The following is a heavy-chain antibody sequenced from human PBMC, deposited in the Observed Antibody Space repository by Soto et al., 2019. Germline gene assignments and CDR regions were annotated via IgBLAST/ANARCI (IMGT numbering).Heavy chain of an antibody. Sequence: EVQLVESGGGLIQPGGSLRLSCAAAGFTFDTYSFNWVRQAPGKGLEWVSYISSSGRAIYYADSVKGRFTISRDNAKNSLYLQLDSLGAEDTAVYYCARRHWGKYPDYFYYFMDVWGKGTTVTVSS. CDR2: ISSSGRAI. J-gene: IGHJ6*03. V-gene: IGHV3-48*01. CDR3: ARRHWGKYPDYFYYFMDV. CDR1: GFTFDTYS. D-gene: IGHD7-27*01.